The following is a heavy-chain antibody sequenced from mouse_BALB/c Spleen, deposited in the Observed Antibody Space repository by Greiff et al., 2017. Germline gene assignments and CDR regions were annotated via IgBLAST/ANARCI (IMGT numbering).Heavy chain of an antibody. CDR3: ARDYGYGVFAY. CDR2: IDPANGNT. Sequence: VQLQQSGAELVKPGASVKLSCTASGFNIKDTYMHWVKQRPEQGLEWIGRIDPANGNTKYDPKFQGKATITADTSSNTAYLQLSSLTSEDTAVYYCARDYGYGVFAYWGQGTLVTVSA. J-gene: IGHJ3*01. V-gene: IGHV14-3*02. D-gene: IGHD2-2*01. CDR1: GFNIKDTY.